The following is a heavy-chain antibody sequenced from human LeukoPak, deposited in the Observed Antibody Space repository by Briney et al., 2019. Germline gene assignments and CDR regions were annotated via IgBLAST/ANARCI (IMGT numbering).Heavy chain of an antibody. CDR1: GFTFSSYW. D-gene: IGHD6-19*01. V-gene: IGHV3-74*01. CDR3: ARDSEAGTLLYYFDY. J-gene: IGHJ4*02. CDR2: INSDGSST. Sequence: GGSLRLSCAASGFTFSSYWMHWVRHAPGKGLVWVSRINSDGSSTSYADSVKGRFTISRDNAKNTLYLQMNSLRAEDTAVYYCARDSEAGTLLYYFDYWGQGTLVTVSS.